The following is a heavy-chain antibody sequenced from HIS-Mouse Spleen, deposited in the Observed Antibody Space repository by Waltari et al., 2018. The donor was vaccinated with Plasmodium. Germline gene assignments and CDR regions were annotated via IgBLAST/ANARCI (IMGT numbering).Heavy chain of an antibody. CDR3: ARVLGYKAAAGTFVEYFQH. CDR2: INPNSGGT. V-gene: IGHV1-2*02. D-gene: IGHD6-13*01. Sequence: QVQLVQSGAEVKKPGASVKVSCKASGYTFTGYYMHWVRQAPGQGLEWMGWINPNSGGTNSAQKFQGRVTMTRDTSISTAYMELGRLRSDDTAVYYCARVLGYKAAAGTFVEYFQHWGQGTLVTVSS. CDR1: GYTFTGYY. J-gene: IGHJ1*01.